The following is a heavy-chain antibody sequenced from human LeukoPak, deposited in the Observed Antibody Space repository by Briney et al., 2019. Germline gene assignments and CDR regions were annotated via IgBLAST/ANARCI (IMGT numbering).Heavy chain of an antibody. CDR2: ISSDGSFT. D-gene: IGHD2-15*01. CDR1: GITFSRYW. CDR3: ARDDGSGVDY. V-gene: IGHV3-74*03. J-gene: IGHJ4*02. Sequence: GGSLRLSCAASGITFSRYWMLWARQAPGKGLVWVSRISSDGSFTTYADSVKGRFTISRDNAKNTLYLQMSSLRAEDTAVYYCARDDGSGVDYWGQGTLVTVSS.